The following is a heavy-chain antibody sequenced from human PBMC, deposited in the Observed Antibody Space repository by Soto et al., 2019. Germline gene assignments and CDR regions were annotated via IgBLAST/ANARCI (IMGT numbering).Heavy chain of an antibody. V-gene: IGHV4-39*01. CDR3: ASRSNMVRGVTYYYYYGMDV. CDR2: IYYSGST. D-gene: IGHD3-10*01. CDR1: GGSISSSSYY. Sequence: QLQLQESGPGLVKPSETLSLTCTVSGGSISSSSYYWGWIRQPPGKGLEWIGSIYYSGSTYYNPSLKSRVTISVDTSKNQFSLKLSSVTAADTAVYYCASRSNMVRGVTYYYYYGMDVWGQGTTVTVSS. J-gene: IGHJ6*02.